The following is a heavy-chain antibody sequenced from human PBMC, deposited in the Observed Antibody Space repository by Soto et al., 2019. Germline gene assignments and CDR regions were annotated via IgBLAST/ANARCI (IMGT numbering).Heavy chain of an antibody. J-gene: IGHJ4*02. CDR3: ARSGSYYDY. V-gene: IGHV4-61*01. CDR2: IYYSGST. CDR1: GGSVSSGSYY. Sequence: QVQLQESGPGLVKPSETLSLTCTVSGGSVSSGSYYWSWIRQPPGKGLEWIGYIYYSGSTHYKPSLKRRVPISVATSKNQFSLQLSSVTAADTAVYYCARSGSYYDYWGQGTLVTVSS. D-gene: IGHD1-26*01.